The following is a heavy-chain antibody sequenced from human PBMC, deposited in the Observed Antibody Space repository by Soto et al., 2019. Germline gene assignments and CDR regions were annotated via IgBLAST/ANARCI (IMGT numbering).Heavy chain of an antibody. J-gene: IGHJ4*02. CDR1: GGTFSSYA. D-gene: IGHD6-6*01. V-gene: IGHV1-69*13. Sequence: SVKVSCKASGGTFSSYAISWVRQAPGQGLEWMGGIIPIFGTANYAQKFQGRVTITADESTSTAYMELSSLRSEDTAVYYCARGTSIAARYFDYWGQGTLVTVSS. CDR2: IIPIFGTA. CDR3: ARGTSIAARYFDY.